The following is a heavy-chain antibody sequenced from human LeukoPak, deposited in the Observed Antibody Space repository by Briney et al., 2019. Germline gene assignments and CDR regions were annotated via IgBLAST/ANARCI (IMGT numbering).Heavy chain of an antibody. CDR2: ISYDGSNK. CDR1: GFTFSSYG. Sequence: GGSLRLSCAASGFTFSSYGMHWVRQAPGKGLEWVAVISYDGSNKYYADSVKGRFTISRDNSKNTLYLQMNSLRAEDTAVYYCAKDIVDTNSCAFDIWGQGTMVTVSS. D-gene: IGHD1-26*01. CDR3: AKDIVDTNSCAFDI. V-gene: IGHV3-30*18. J-gene: IGHJ3*02.